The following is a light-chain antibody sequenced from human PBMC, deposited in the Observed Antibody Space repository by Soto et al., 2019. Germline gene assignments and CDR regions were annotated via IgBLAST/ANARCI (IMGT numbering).Light chain of an antibody. CDR1: QSVSGSS. V-gene: IGKV3-20*01. CDR3: HHHCTSAARP. CDR2: GAS. J-gene: IGKJ1*01. Sequence: LKQSPCRMSAAPGGSATINYRAIQSVSGSSLAWFQQRSGQAPRLLIYGASTRATGIPDRFSGSGSGTDFTLTTTSLVPLDFGDSYCHHHCTSAARPLGQGTKVDIK.